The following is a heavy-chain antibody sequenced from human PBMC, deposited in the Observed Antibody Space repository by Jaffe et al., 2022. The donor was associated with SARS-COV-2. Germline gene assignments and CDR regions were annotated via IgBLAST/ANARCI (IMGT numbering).Heavy chain of an antibody. V-gene: IGHV3-30*18. J-gene: IGHJ6*02. D-gene: IGHD3-3*01. CDR3: AKDLLEWEQRPYYGMDV. CDR2: ISYDGSNK. Sequence: QVQLVESGGGVVQPGRSLRLSCAASGFTFSSYGMHWVRQAPGKGLEWVAVISYDGSNKYYADSVKGRFTISRDNSKNTLYLQMNSLRAEDTAVYYCAKDLLEWEQRPYYGMDVWGQGTTVTVSS. CDR1: GFTFSSYG.